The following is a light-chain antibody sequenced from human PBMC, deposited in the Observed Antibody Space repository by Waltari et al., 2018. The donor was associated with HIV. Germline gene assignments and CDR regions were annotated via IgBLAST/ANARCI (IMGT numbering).Light chain of an antibody. CDR2: EVS. CDR1: SSDVGAYDF. Sequence: QSVLTQPASVSGSPGQSITVSCTGTSSDVGAYDFVSWYQQTPGIAPKLVIYEVSNRPSGISDRFSGSKSGNTASLTISGLQTEDEADYYCSSFTTSNSLLFGGGTKVTVL. V-gene: IGLV2-14*01. J-gene: IGLJ2*01. CDR3: SSFTTSNSLL.